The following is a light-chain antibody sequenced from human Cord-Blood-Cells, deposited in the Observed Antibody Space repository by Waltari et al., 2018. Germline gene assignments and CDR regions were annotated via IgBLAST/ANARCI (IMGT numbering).Light chain of an antibody. CDR2: GAS. J-gene: IGKJ5*01. Sequence: IVLTQTPGTLTLSPGERPTLSCRASQSVSSSYLAWYQQKPGQAPRLLIYGASSRATGIPDRFSGSGSGTDFTLTISRLEPEDFAVYYCQQYGSSPPITFGQGTRLEIK. CDR3: QQYGSSPPIT. V-gene: IGKV3-20*01. CDR1: QSVSSSY.